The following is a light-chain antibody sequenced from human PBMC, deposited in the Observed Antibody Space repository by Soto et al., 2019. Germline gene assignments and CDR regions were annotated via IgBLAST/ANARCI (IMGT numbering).Light chain of an antibody. V-gene: IGKV3-20*01. CDR1: HSISRY. CDR2: DAS. J-gene: IGKJ1*01. Sequence: ETVLTQSPAILSLSPGERATLFCRASHSISRYLAWYQQKPGQAPRLLIYDASNRATGTPARSSGSGSGTDFTLTISRLEPEDFAVYYCQQYGSSPWTFGQGTKVDIK. CDR3: QQYGSSPWT.